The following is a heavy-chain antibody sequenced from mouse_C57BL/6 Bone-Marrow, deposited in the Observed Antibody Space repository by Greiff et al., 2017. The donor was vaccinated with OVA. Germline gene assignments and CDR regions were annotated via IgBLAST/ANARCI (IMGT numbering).Heavy chain of an antibody. Sequence: VQLQQSGAELVRPGASVKLSCTASGFNIKDDYMHWVKQRPEQGLEWIGWIDPENGDTEYASKFQGKATITADTSSNTAYLPLSSLTSEDTAVYYCTSSNYYFDYWGQGTTLTVSS. CDR1: GFNIKDDY. J-gene: IGHJ2*01. CDR3: TSSNYYFDY. V-gene: IGHV14-4*01. D-gene: IGHD2-5*01. CDR2: IDPENGDT.